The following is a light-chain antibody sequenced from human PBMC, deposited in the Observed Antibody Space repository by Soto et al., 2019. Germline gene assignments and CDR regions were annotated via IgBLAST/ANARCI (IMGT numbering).Light chain of an antibody. CDR3: QQYSSSPYT. Sequence: EIVLTQSPGTLSLSPGERATLSCRASQSVSSSYLAWYQQKPGQAPRLLIYGSSSRATGIPDRFRGSGSGTDFTLTISRLEPEDFAVYHCQQYSSSPYTFGQGTKLEIK. CDR1: QSVSSSY. CDR2: GSS. J-gene: IGKJ2*01. V-gene: IGKV3-20*01.